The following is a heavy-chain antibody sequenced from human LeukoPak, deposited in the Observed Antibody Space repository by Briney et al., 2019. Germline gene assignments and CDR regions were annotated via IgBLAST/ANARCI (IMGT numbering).Heavy chain of an antibody. J-gene: IGHJ4*02. Sequence: PSETLSLTCTVSGGSISSYYWSWIRQPPGKGLEWIGYIYYSGSTNYNPSLKSRVTISVDTSKNQFSLKLSSVTAADTAVYYCAGRFRDDFWSGYHFDYWGQGTLVTVSS. D-gene: IGHD3-3*01. CDR2: IYYSGST. CDR1: GGSISSYY. V-gene: IGHV4-59*01. CDR3: AGRFRDDFWSGYHFDY.